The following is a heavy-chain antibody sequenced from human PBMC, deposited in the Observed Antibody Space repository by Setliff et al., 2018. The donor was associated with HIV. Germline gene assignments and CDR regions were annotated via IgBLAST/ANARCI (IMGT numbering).Heavy chain of an antibody. V-gene: IGHV1-18*01. D-gene: IGHD6-19*01. Sequence: ASVKVSCKASGYSFARYGLSWVRQAPGQGLEWMGWISGFNGNTKYAQSFQDRVAMTTETATSTAYMEMRSLGSDDTAVYFCARVPYRSAWFSGGHDAFDIWGQGTMVTVS. CDR1: GYSFARYG. CDR3: ARVPYRSAWFSGGHDAFDI. J-gene: IGHJ3*02. CDR2: ISGFNGNT.